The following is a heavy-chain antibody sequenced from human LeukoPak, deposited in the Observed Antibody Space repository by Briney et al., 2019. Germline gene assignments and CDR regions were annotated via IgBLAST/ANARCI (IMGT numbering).Heavy chain of an antibody. V-gene: IGHV3-53*01. Sequence: PGGSLRLSCAASDFTVSRNYMSWVRQAPGKGLEWVSVIYSGGTTKYADSVKGRFTISRDNSKNTLYLQMNSLRVEDTALYYCASRSGGDSPYFAYWGQGTLVTVSS. CDR2: IYSGGTT. CDR1: DFTVSRNY. J-gene: IGHJ4*02. D-gene: IGHD4-17*01. CDR3: ASRSGGDSPYFAY.